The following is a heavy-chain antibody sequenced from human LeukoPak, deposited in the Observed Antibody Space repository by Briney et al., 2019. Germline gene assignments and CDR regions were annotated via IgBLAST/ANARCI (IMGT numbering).Heavy chain of an antibody. CDR2: IYTSGNT. CDR3: ARGSCGGDCPFEY. CDR1: GGSISSGGYY. D-gene: IGHD2-21*01. Sequence: PSETLSLTCTVSGGSISSGGYYWSWIRQHPGKGLEWIGRIYTSGNTNYNPSLKSRVTISVDTSKNQFSLKLSSVTAADTAVYYCARGSCGGDCPFEYWGQGTLVTVSS. J-gene: IGHJ4*02. V-gene: IGHV4-61*02.